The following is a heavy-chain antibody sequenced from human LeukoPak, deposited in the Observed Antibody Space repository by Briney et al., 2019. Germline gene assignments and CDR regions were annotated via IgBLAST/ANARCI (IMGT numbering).Heavy chain of an antibody. J-gene: IGHJ5*02. D-gene: IGHD5-18*01. V-gene: IGHV3-74*01. Sequence: GGSLRLSCAASGFTFSAYYIHWVRHAPGKGLVWVSRVSSDGSSTNYADSVKGRFTISRDNAKNTLYLQMDSLRVEDTAVYYCARAPMSGYTYTMGSWGQGTLVTGSS. CDR3: ARAPMSGYTYTMGS. CDR1: GFTFSAYY. CDR2: VSSDGSST.